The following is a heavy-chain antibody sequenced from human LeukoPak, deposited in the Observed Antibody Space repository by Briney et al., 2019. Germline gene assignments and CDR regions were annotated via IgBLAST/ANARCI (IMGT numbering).Heavy chain of an antibody. CDR1: GYTFTSYY. V-gene: IGHV1-46*01. CDR2: INPSAGST. J-gene: IGHJ4*02. D-gene: IGHD4-11*01. CDR3: ARGPLLGGDYSGHNRPFDY. Sequence: GASVKVSCKASGYTFTSYYMHWVRQAPGQVLAWMGIINPSAGSTSYAQKFQGRVTMTRDTSTSTVYMDLSSLRSEDTAVYYCARGPLLGGDYSGHNRPFDYWGQGTLVTVSS.